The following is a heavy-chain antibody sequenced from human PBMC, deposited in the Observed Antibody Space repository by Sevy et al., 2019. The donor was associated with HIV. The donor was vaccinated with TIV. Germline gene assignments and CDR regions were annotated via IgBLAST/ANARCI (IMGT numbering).Heavy chain of an antibody. CDR3: VRDRIAAAGGYFDN. J-gene: IGHJ4*02. D-gene: IGHD6-13*01. CDR2: IFYIGST. Sequence: SETLSLTCTVSGGSLSSGSYYWSWIRQPPGKGLVWIGYIFYIGSTNYNPSLKSRVTISVDTSKNQLSLRLTSVTAADTAVYYCVRDRIAAAGGYFDNWGQGTLVTVSS. V-gene: IGHV4-61*01. CDR1: GGSLSSGSYY.